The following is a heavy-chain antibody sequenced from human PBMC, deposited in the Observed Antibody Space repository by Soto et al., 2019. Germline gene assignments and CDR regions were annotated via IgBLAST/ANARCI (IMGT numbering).Heavy chain of an antibody. CDR1: GGSFNGYY. Sequence: QVQLRQWGAGLVKPSETLSLTCAVYGGSFNGYYWNWIRQPPGKGLEWIGEINHSGSTKYNPSLKSRVSISVDTSKNQFSLRLSSVTAADTAVYYCASQRPTVTTFAYWGQGTLVTVSS. CDR3: ASQRPTVTTFAY. J-gene: IGHJ4*02. D-gene: IGHD4-17*01. CDR2: INHSGST. V-gene: IGHV4-34*01.